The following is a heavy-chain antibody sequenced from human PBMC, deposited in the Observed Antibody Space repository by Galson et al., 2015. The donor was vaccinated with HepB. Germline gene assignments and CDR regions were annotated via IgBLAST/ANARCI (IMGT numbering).Heavy chain of an antibody. V-gene: IGHV3-33*01. D-gene: IGHD5-24*01. CDR2: IWYDGNDE. CDR1: GFTLRSHG. Sequence: SLRLSCAASGFTLRSHGMHWVRQAPGKGLEWVALIWYDGNDEFYTDSVKGRFTISRDNSKNTVYLQMNSLRVEDTAVYYCARDRERDGNNAGFDYWGQGTLVTVSS. CDR3: ARDRERDGNNAGFDY. J-gene: IGHJ4*02.